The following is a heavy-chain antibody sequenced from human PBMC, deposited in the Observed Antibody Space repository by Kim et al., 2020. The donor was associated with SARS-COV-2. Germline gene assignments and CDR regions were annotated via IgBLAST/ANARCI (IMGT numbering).Heavy chain of an antibody. CDR3: AKFERYSYALHYFDY. D-gene: IGHD5-18*01. Sequence: DAVKGLFTISRDNSKNTLYLQMNSLRAEDTAVYYCAKFERYSYALHYFDYWGQGTLVTVSS. J-gene: IGHJ4*02. V-gene: IGHV3-23*01.